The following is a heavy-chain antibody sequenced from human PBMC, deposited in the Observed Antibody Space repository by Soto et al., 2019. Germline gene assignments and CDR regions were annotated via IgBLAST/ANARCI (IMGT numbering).Heavy chain of an antibody. V-gene: IGHV2-5*02. CDR1: GFSLSTTGVA. CDR2: IYWDDDK. J-gene: IGHJ4*02. Sequence: QITLKESGPTLVRPTQTLTLTCTFSGFSLSTTGVAVAWIRQPPGEALEWLALIYWDDDKRYNSSLKSRLTITKDTSRDQVVIAMTNRDPMDTATYFCAHSQRGPRDFWGPGILVTVSS. CDR3: AHSQRGPRDF. D-gene: IGHD5-12*01.